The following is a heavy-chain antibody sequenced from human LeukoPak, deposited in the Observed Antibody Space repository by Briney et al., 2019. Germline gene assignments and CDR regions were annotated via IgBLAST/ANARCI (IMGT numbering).Heavy chain of an antibody. Sequence: RGESLKIFCKGSGYTFTSYWIGWVRQMPGKGLEWMGIIHPGDSATSYSPSFQGQATISADTSITTAYLQWSSLKASDTAMYYCARQVGATLYFDYWGQGTLVTVSS. J-gene: IGHJ4*02. CDR3: ARQVGATLYFDY. D-gene: IGHD1-26*01. CDR2: IHPGDSAT. CDR1: GYTFTSYW. V-gene: IGHV5-51*01.